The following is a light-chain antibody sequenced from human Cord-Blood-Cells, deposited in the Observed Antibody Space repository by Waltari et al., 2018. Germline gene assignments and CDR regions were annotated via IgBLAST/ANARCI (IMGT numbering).Light chain of an antibody. CDR3: CSYAGSSTWV. Sequence: QSALTQPASVSGSPGQSITISCTGTSSDVGCYKLVSWYQQHTGKAPKLMIYEGSKRPSGVSNRFSGSKSGNTASLTISGLQAEDEADYYCCSYAGSSTWVFGGGTKLTVL. J-gene: IGLJ3*02. CDR1: SSDVGCYKL. CDR2: EGS. V-gene: IGLV2-23*01.